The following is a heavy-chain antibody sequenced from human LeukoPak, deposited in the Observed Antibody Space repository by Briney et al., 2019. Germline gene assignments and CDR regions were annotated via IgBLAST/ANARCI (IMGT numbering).Heavy chain of an antibody. D-gene: IGHD1-26*01. CDR3: AAATTERYYFDS. CDR2: ITGDGLNT. Sequence: GGSLRLSCAASGLTFSNCAMDWVRQAPGKGLEWVSAITGDGLNTYYTDSVKGRFTISRDNSESALYLQVNSLRAEDTAIYYCAAATTERYYFDSWGQGTLVTVSS. V-gene: IGHV3-23*01. J-gene: IGHJ4*02. CDR1: GLTFSNCA.